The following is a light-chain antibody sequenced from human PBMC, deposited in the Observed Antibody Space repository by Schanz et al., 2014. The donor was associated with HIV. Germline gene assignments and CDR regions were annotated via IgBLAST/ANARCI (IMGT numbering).Light chain of an antibody. CDR1: QSVNSH. V-gene: IGKV3-11*01. J-gene: IGKJ4*01. Sequence: EIVMTQSPATLSVSPGERATLSSRASQSVNSHLAWYQHKPGQAPRLLIFGASTTATGVPTRFSGSGSGTDFTLTISSLEPEDFAVYYCQRRGSWPLTFGGGTK. CDR2: GAS. CDR3: QRRGSWPLT.